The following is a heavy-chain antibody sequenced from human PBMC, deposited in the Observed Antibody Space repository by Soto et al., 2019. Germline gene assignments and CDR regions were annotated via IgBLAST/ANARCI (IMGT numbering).Heavy chain of an antibody. CDR3: ATNKAYYDFWSGYAVYGMDV. Sequence: VASVKVSCKVSGYTLTELSMHWVRQAPGKGLEWMGGFDPEDGETIYAQKFQGRVTMTEDTSTDTAYMELSSLRSEDTAVYYCATNKAYYDFWSGYAVYGMDVWGQGTTVTVSS. J-gene: IGHJ6*02. CDR1: GYTLTELS. V-gene: IGHV1-24*01. CDR2: FDPEDGET. D-gene: IGHD3-3*01.